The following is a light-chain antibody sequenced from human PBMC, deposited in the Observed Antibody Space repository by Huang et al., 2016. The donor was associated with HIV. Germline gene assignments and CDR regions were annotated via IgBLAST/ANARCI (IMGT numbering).Light chain of an antibody. CDR3: QQTYTTPWT. CDR2: ATS. V-gene: IGKV1-39*01. Sequence: DIQMTQSPSSLSASVGGSVIVACRANQSISSYLNWYQQKPGTAPKLLIYATSSLQSGVPPRFSGRGTGTTFILTITDLQPEDFASYYCQQTYTTPWTFGQGTRVEIK. CDR1: QSISSY. J-gene: IGKJ1*01.